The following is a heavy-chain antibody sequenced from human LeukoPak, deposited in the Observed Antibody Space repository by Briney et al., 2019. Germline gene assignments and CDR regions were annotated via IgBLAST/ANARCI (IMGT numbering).Heavy chain of an antibody. J-gene: IGHJ4*02. Sequence: GGSLRLSCAASGFTFSSYAMHWVRQAPGKGLEWVAVISYDGSNKYYADSVKGRVTISRDNSKNTLYQQMNSLRAEDTAVYYCARGMTPCIAASNPFDYWGQGTLVSVSS. D-gene: IGHD6-13*01. V-gene: IGHV3-30-3*01. CDR1: GFTFSSYA. CDR3: ARGMTPCIAASNPFDY. CDR2: ISYDGSNK.